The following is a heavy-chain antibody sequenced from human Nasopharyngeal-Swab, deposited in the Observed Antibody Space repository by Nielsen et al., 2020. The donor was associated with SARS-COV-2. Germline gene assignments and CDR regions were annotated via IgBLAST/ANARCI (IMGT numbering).Heavy chain of an antibody. CDR3: ARDRITMVRGVISLTNWFDP. D-gene: IGHD3-10*01. CDR1: GYTFTSYY. Sequence: ASVKVSCKASGYTFTSYYMHWVRQAPGQGLEWMGIINPSGGSTSYAQKFQGRVTMTRDTSTSTVYMELSSLRSEDTAVYYFARDRITMVRGVISLTNWFDPWGQGTLVTVSS. CDR2: INPSGGST. V-gene: IGHV1-46*01. J-gene: IGHJ5*02.